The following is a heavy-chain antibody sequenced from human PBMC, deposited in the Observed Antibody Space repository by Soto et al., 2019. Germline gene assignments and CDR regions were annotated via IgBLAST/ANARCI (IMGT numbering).Heavy chain of an antibody. CDR3: ARTYYYDSSGYYYNFY. CDR1: GFSVTANY. J-gene: IGHJ4*02. V-gene: IGHV3-53*01. D-gene: IGHD3-22*01. CDR2: IYSGGST. Sequence: GGSLRLSCEVSGFSVTANYMSWVRQAPGKGLEWVSVIYSGGSTYYIDSVKGRFTISRDNAKNSLYLQMNSLRAEDTAVYYCARTYYYDSSGYYYNFYWGQGTLVTVSS.